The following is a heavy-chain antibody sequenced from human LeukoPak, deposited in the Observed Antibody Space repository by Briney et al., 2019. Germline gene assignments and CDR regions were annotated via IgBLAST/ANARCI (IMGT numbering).Heavy chain of an antibody. CDR3: ARDQRVTGRPDIDY. CDR2: ISSDGSST. CDR1: GFTFRNHC. V-gene: IGHV3-74*01. J-gene: IGHJ4*02. D-gene: IGHD6-6*01. Sequence: GWLMRLSCAASGFTFRNHCMYWVRQTPGEGLLWVSSISSDGSSTYNADSVKGRFTTSSDNTKNTLYLQMNTLSAEDTSMYYCARDQRVTGRPDIDYWGQGTLVIVSS.